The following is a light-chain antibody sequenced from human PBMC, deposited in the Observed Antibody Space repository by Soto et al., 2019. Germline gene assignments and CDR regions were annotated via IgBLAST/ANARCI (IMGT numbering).Light chain of an antibody. CDR3: QQYGNSRGT. Sequence: EILLTQSPGALSLSSGDRATLSCRASQSVSTSYLAWYQQKPGQAPRLLIYGASSRATGIPDRFSGSGSGTDFTLTISGLEPEDFAVYYCQQYGNSRGTFGQGTK. CDR2: GAS. J-gene: IGKJ1*01. CDR1: QSVSTSY. V-gene: IGKV3-20*01.